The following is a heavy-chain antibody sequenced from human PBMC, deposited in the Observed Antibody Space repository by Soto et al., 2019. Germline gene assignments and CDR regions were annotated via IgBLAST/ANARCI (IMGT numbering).Heavy chain of an antibody. CDR2: IYYSGST. V-gene: IGHV4-61*01. J-gene: IGHJ4*02. CDR3: ARRIDYQYYVPD. D-gene: IGHD3-10*02. Sequence: SETLSLTCTVSGASVSSGSYYWSWIRQPPGKGLEWIGHIYYSGSTSYNPSLKSRVTMSVDTSKNQFSLKLTSVTAADTAVYFCARRIDYQYYVPDWGQGTLVTVSS. CDR1: GASVSSGSYY.